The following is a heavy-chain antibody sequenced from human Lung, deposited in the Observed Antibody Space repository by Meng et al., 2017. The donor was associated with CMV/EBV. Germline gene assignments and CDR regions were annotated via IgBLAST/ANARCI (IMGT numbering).Heavy chain of an antibody. V-gene: IGHV1-18*01. Sequence: SGYTFPDYAISWVRLAPGQGLEWMGWISAYNGHTNYPQHLQGRVTMTTETSTSTAYMELTSLTSDDTAVYYCARDSPYSYYYDTDFWGQGTLVTVSS. CDR2: ISAYNGHT. CDR3: ARDSPYSYYYDTDF. CDR1: GYTFPDYA. D-gene: IGHD3-16*01. J-gene: IGHJ4*02.